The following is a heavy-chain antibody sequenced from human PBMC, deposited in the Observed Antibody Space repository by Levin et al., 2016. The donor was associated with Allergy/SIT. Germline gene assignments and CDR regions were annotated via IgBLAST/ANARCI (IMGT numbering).Heavy chain of an antibody. CDR1: GDSINSGTYY. D-gene: IGHD6-19*01. CDR2: IYYSGST. J-gene: IGHJ4*02. CDR3: ARHQFGVLNSGWYY. V-gene: IGHV4-39*01. Sequence: GSLRLSCTVSGDSINSGTYYWGWIRQPPGKGLEWLGSIYYSGSTYYNPSLKSRVTISVDTSKNLFSLNLISVTAADTAVYFCARHQFGVLNSGWYYWGQGTLVTVSS.